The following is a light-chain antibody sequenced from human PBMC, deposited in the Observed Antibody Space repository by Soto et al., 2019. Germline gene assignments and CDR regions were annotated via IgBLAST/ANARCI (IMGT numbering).Light chain of an antibody. CDR3: QECHSYSPT. CDR2: DAS. V-gene: IGKV1-5*01. CDR1: QSISNW. Sequence: DIQMTQSPSTLSASVGDRVTITCRASQSISNWLAWYQQRPGKAPKLLIYDASTLETGVPSRFSGSGSGTEFTLTISSLQPDDFATYYCQECHSYSPTFGQGTKVEMK. J-gene: IGKJ1*01.